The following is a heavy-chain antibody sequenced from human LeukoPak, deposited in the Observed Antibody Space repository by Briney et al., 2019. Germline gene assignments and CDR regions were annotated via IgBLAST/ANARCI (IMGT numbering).Heavy chain of an antibody. CDR2: INHSGST. Sequence: SETLSLTCAVYGGSFSGYYWSWIRQPPGKGLEWIGQINHSGSTNEKPSLKSRVTIAVNSSKNQFSLKRSSVTAADSAVYYCARSCDSSGYFSFDYWGQGTLVTVSS. CDR3: ARSCDSSGYFSFDY. D-gene: IGHD3-22*01. J-gene: IGHJ4*02. CDR1: GGSFSGYY. V-gene: IGHV4-34*01.